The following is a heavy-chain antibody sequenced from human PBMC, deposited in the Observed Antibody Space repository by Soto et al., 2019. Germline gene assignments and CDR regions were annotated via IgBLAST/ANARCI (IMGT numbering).Heavy chain of an antibody. D-gene: IGHD3-22*01. Sequence: GASVKVSCKASGYTFTSYYMQWVRQAPGQRVEWMGINNPSGGSTSYAQKFQGRVTMTRDTSTSTVYMELSSLRSEDTAVYYCARDVADSSGYGIYGSWGQGTLVTVSS. CDR3: ARDVADSSGYGIYGS. CDR1: GYTFTSYY. V-gene: IGHV1-46*01. CDR2: NNPSGGST. J-gene: IGHJ5*02.